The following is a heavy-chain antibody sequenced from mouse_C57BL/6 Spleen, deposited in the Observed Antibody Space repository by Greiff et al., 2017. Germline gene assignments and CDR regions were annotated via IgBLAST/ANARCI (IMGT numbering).Heavy chain of an antibody. V-gene: IGHV1-78*01. CDR3: ASGELYYYGSTDAMDY. J-gene: IGHJ4*01. CDR1: GYTFTDHT. Sequence: VQLQQSDAELVKPGASVKISCKVSGYTFTDHTIHWMKQRPEQGLEWIGYIYPRDGSTKYNEKFKGKATLTADNSSSTAYIQLNSLTSEDSAVYFCASGELYYYGSTDAMDYWGQGTSVTVSS. D-gene: IGHD1-1*01. CDR2: IYPRDGST.